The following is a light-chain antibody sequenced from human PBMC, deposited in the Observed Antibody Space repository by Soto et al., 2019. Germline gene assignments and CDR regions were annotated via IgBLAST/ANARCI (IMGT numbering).Light chain of an antibody. V-gene: IGKV1-5*03. CDR1: QSISTW. J-gene: IGKJ2*01. Sequence: DIQMTQSPSTLSASVGDRVTITCRASQSISTWLAWYQQKPGKAPKLLIYKASTLQSGVPSRFSGRGSGTEFTLTISSLQPDDSATYYCQQYNSYPYTFGQGTKLEIK. CDR3: QQYNSYPYT. CDR2: KAS.